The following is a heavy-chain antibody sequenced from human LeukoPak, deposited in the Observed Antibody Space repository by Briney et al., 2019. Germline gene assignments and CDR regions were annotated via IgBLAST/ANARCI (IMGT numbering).Heavy chain of an antibody. V-gene: IGHV4-59*01. D-gene: IGHD3-16*01. J-gene: IGHJ4*02. Sequence: SETLSLTCTVSGGSISSYYWSWIRQPPGKGLEWIGYLYYSGSTNYNPSLKSRVTMSVDTSKNQISLKLSSVTAADTAVYYCARDGTSWGGFDYWGQGTLVTVSS. CDR1: GGSISSYY. CDR3: ARDGTSWGGFDY. CDR2: LYYSGST.